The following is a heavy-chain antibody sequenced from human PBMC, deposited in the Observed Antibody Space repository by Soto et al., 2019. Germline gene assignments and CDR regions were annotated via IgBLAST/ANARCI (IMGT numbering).Heavy chain of an antibody. D-gene: IGHD6-19*01. J-gene: IGHJ1*01. CDR3: ASSQWLDRTEYSQH. Sequence: QGQLVQSGAEVKKPGASVKVSCKASGYTFTSYGISWVRQAPGQGREWMGWISDYNGKTNYAQKLQGRVTMTTDNSTSKAYMELRSLRSDDPAVYYCASSQWLDRTEYSQHWGQGTLVTVSS. V-gene: IGHV1-18*01. CDR1: GYTFTSYG. CDR2: ISDYNGKT.